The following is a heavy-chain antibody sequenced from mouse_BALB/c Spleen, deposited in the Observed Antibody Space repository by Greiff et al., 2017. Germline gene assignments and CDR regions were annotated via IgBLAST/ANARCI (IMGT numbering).Heavy chain of an antibody. CDR3: TREGFAY. CDR1: GFAFSSYD. Sequence: EVQLQESGGGLVKPGGSLKLSCAASGFAFSSYDMSWVRQTPEKRLEWVAYISSGGGSTYYPDTVKGRFTISRDNAKNTLYLQMSSLKSEDTAMYYCTREGFAYWGQGTLVTVSA. CDR2: ISSGGGST. J-gene: IGHJ3*01. V-gene: IGHV5-12-1*01.